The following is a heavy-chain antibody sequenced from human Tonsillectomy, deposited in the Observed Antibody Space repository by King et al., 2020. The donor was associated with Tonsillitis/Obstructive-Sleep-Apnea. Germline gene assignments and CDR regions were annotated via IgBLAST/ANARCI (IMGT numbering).Heavy chain of an antibody. Sequence: DVQLVESGEGLVQPGGSLRLSCAASGFTFSDFAMHWVRQAPGKGLEYVSAISSYGDSTYYADSVKGRFTISRDNSKNTLYLQMGSLRAEDMAVYYCARVGGNDAFDIWGQGTMVTVSS. CDR2: ISSYGDST. CDR3: ARVGGNDAFDI. CDR1: GFTFSDFA. V-gene: IGHV3-64*02. J-gene: IGHJ3*02.